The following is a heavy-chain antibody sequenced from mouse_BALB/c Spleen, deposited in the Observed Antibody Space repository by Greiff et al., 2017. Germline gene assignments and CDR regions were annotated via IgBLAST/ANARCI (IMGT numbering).Heavy chain of an antibody. CDR1: GYAFSSYW. D-gene: IGHD1-2*01. J-gene: IGHJ3*01. CDR2: IYPGDGDT. CDR3: AREDYGPY. Sequence: VKLMESGAELVRPGSSVKISCKASGYAFSSYWMNWVKQRPGQGLEWIGQIYPGDGDTNYNGKFKGKATLTADKSSSTAYMQLSSLTSEDSAVYFCAREDYGPYWGQGTLVTVSA. V-gene: IGHV1-80*01.